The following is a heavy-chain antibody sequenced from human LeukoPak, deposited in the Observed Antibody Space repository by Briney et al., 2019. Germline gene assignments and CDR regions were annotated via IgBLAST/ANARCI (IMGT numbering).Heavy chain of an antibody. V-gene: IGHV3-30*18. J-gene: IGHJ4*02. Sequence: GGSLRLSCTASGFIFSHYGMHWVRQAPGKGLEWVALISYDGSSTYYADSVKGRFTISRDNSKNTLYLQMNSLRIEDTALYHCAKWVAGMPSSDSWGQGTLVTVSS. CDR1: GFIFSHYG. D-gene: IGHD6-19*01. CDR2: ISYDGSST. CDR3: AKWVAGMPSSDS.